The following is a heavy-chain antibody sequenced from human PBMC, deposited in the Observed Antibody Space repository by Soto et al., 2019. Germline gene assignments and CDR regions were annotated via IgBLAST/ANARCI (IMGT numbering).Heavy chain of an antibody. D-gene: IGHD6-19*01. CDR1: GGSISSSSYY. J-gene: IGHJ4*02. V-gene: IGHV4-39*01. Sequence: SETLSLTCTVSGGSISSSSYYWGWIRQPPGKGLEWIGSIYYSGSTYYNPSLKSRVTISVDTSKNQFSLKLSSVTAADTAVYYCARRRYSSGWYDYWGQGTLVTVSS. CDR3: ARRRYSSGWYDY. CDR2: IYYSGST.